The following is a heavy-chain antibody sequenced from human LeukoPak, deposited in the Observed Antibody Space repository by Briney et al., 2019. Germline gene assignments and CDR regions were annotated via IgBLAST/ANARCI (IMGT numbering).Heavy chain of an antibody. V-gene: IGHV3-21*01. D-gene: IGHD6-19*01. CDR3: ARGAEPKSRGWYY. CDR2: ISSSSSYI. CDR1: GFTFSSYS. Sequence: GGSLRLSCAASGFTFSSYSMNWVRQAPGKGLEWVSSISSSSSYIYYADSVKGRFTISRDNAKNSLYLQMNSLRAEDTAVYYCARGAEPKSRGWYYWGQGTLVTVSS. J-gene: IGHJ4*02.